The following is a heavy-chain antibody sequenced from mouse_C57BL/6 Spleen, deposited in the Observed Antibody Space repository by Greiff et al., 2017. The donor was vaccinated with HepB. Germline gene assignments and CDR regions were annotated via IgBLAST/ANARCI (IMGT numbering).Heavy chain of an antibody. CDR1: GYTFTSYT. V-gene: IGHV1-4*01. CDR3: AANWDY. J-gene: IGHJ2*01. CDR2: INPSSGYT. Sequence: VQVVESGAELARPGASVKMSCKASGYTFTSYTMHWVKQRPGQGLEWIGYINPSSGYTKYNQKFKDKATLTADKSSSTAYMQLSSLTSEDSAVYYCAANWDYWGQGTTLTVSS. D-gene: IGHD4-1*01.